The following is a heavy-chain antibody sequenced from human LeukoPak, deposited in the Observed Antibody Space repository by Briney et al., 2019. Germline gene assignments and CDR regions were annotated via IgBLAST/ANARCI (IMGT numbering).Heavy chain of an antibody. CDR1: GFKFETYN. D-gene: IGHD5-18*01. CDR2: ISTSSSYI. CDR3: ASETKRGYSYGSPTDAFDI. J-gene: IGHJ3*02. V-gene: IGHV3-21*01. Sequence: GGSLRLSCAASGFKFETYNFNWVRQAPGKGLEWVSSISTSSSYIYYADSVKGRFTISRHNAKNSLYLQMNSLRAEDTAVYYCASETKRGYSYGSPTDAFDIWGQGTMVTVSS.